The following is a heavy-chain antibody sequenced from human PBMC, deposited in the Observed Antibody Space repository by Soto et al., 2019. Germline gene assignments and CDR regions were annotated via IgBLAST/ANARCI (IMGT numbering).Heavy chain of an antibody. Sequence: QVQLVQSGAEVKKPGSSVKVSCKASGGTFSSYAISWVRQAPGQGLEWMGGIIPIFGTANYAQKFQGRVTITADESTSTAYMELGSLRSEDTAVYYCARSGSSIASRHYWFDPWGQGTLVTVSS. J-gene: IGHJ5*02. CDR1: GGTFSSYA. D-gene: IGHD6-6*01. CDR3: ARSGSSIASRHYWFDP. V-gene: IGHV1-69*01. CDR2: IIPIFGTA.